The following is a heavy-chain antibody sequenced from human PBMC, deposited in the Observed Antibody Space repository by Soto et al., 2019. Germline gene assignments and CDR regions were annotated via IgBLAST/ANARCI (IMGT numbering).Heavy chain of an antibody. V-gene: IGHV1-46*03. J-gene: IGHJ5*02. D-gene: IGHD3-16*01. CDR3: VTGRLGSPSWFDP. Sequence: QVQVVQSGAEVKKPGASVKVPCKASGYTFSRYYMHWVRQAPGQGLEWMGIINPSGGSTNYAQKFQGRVSMTRDTSTSTVYMELSSLRSEDTAVYYCVTGRLGSPSWFDPWGQGTLVTVSS. CDR1: GYTFSRYY. CDR2: INPSGGST.